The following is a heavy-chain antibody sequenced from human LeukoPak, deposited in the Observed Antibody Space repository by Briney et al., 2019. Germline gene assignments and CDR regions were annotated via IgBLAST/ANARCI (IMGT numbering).Heavy chain of an antibody. J-gene: IGHJ4*02. Sequence: GGSLRLSCAASGFTFSSYSMNWVRQAPGKGLEWVSSISSSSSYIYYADLVKGRFTISRDNAKNSLYLQMNSLRAEDTAVYYCARTKRVTPFDYWGQGTLVTVSS. D-gene: IGHD4-11*01. CDR1: GFTFSSYS. CDR2: ISSSSSYI. V-gene: IGHV3-21*01. CDR3: ARTKRVTPFDY.